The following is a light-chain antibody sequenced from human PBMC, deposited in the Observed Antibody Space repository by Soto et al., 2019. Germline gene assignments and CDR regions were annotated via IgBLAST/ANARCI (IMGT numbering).Light chain of an antibody. CDR1: QSVDRY. CDR3: QERSKWPSLS. J-gene: IGKJ4*01. V-gene: IGKV3-11*01. Sequence: EVVLTQSPDTLSLSPGETATLSCRASQSVDRYVAWYQQKLGQAPRLLIYDAYTRATGVGARFTGSGSETDFTLTIDSLEPEDSAIYFCQERSKWPSLSFGGGTKVEIK. CDR2: DAY.